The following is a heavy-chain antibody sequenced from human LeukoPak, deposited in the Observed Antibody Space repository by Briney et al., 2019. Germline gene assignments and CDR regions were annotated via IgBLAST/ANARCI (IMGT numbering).Heavy chain of an antibody. J-gene: IGHJ6*02. V-gene: IGHV1-2*02. CDR3: ARGRDYYDSSGFIIIRGYYYGMDV. CDR1: GYTFTGYY. Sequence: ASVKVSCKASGYTFTGYYMHWVRQAPGQGLEWMGWINPNSGGTNYAQKFQGRVTMTRNTSISTAYMELSSLRSEDTAVYYCARGRDYYDSSGFIIIRGYYYGMDVWGQGTTVTVSS. CDR2: INPNSGGT. D-gene: IGHD3-22*01.